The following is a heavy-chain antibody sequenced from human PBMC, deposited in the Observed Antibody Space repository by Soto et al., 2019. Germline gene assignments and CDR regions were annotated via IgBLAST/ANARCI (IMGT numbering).Heavy chain of an antibody. J-gene: IGHJ4*02. CDR3: AKLGMATPKRSPPYYFDY. CDR1: GFTFTSYA. Sequence: PVESLRLSCGAFGFTFTSYAMSWVRQAPRKGLAWVSVISGSGGSTYYADSVKGRFTISRDNSKNTASLQMNSLTAEDTALSYCAKLGMATPKRSPPYYFDYWGQGT. V-gene: IGHV3-23*01. D-gene: IGHD5-12*01. CDR2: ISGSGGST.